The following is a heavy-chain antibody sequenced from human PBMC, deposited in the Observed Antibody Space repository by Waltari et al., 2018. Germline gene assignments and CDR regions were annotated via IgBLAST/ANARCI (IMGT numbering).Heavy chain of an antibody. CDR2: IDYSGST. V-gene: IGHV4-59*02. J-gene: IGHJ4*02. CDR3: ARGASYDFWSCYHFFDY. D-gene: IGHD3-3*01. Sequence: QVQLQESGPGLVKPSETLSLTCTVSGGSVSSYYWSWIRPPPGKGLEWSGYIDYSGSTNYNPSRKSRVTISVDTSKNQFALKLSSVTAADTAVYYGARGASYDFWSCYHFFDYWGQGTLVTVSS. CDR1: GGSVSSYY.